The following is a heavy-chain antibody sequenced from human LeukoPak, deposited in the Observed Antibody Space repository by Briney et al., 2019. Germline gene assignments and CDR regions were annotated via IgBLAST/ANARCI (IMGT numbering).Heavy chain of an antibody. CDR2: ISYDGSNK. CDR3: AKDRGYYWYFDL. CDR1: GFTFSSYA. V-gene: IGHV3-30*04. J-gene: IGHJ2*01. D-gene: IGHD1-26*01. Sequence: PGGSLRLSCAASGFTFSSYAMHWVRQAPGKGLEWVAVISYDGSNKYYADSVKGRFTISRDNSKNTLYLQMNSLRAEDTAVYYCAKDRGYYWYFDLWGRGTLVTVSS.